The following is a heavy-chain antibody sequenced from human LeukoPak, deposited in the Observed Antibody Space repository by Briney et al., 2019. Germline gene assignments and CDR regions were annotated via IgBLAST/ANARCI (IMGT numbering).Heavy chain of an antibody. J-gene: IGHJ6*04. D-gene: IGHD2-15*01. CDR3: ARGGGRYCSGGSCYRYYYYYGMDV. CDR2: ISSSGSTK. V-gene: IGHV3-48*03. Sequence: GGSLRLSCAASGFTFSSYEMNWVRQAPGKGLEWVSYISSSGSTKYYADSVKGRFTISRDNAKNSLYLQMNSLRAEDTAVYYCARGGGRYCSGGSCYRYYYYYGMDVWGKGTTVTVSS. CDR1: GFTFSSYE.